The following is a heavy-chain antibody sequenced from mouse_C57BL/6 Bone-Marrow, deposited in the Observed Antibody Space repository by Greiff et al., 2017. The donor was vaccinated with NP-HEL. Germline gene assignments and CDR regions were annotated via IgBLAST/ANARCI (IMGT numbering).Heavy chain of an antibody. CDR2: IDPNSGGT. V-gene: IGHV1-72*01. CDR3: ARYYYGSSSFDY. Sequence: VQRKQPGAELVKPGASVKLSCKASGYTFISYLMHWVKQRPGRGLEWIGRIDPNSGGTKYNEKFKSKATLTVDKPSSTAYMQLNSLTSEDSAVYYCARYYYGSSSFDYWGQGTTLTVSS. CDR1: GYTFISYL. J-gene: IGHJ2*01. D-gene: IGHD1-1*01.